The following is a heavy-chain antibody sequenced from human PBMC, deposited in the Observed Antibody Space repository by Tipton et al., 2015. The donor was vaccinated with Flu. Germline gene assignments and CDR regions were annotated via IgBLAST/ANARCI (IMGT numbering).Heavy chain of an antibody. J-gene: IGHJ4*02. CDR1: GFSISSGYY. CDR2: IHHSGTT. CDR3: AKVYCDSTNCYAGRLQFDY. V-gene: IGHV4-38-2*01. Sequence: LRLSCAVSGFSISSGYYWGWIRQPPGKGLEWIGGIHHSGTTYYNPSLKSRVTMSVDTSKNQFSLKLSSVAAADTAVYYCAKVYCDSTNCYAGRLQFDYWGQGTLVTVSS. D-gene: IGHD2-2*01.